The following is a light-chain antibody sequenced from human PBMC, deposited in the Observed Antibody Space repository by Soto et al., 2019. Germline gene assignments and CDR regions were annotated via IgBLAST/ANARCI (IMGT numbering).Light chain of an antibody. J-gene: IGKJ5*01. CDR1: QSVSSN. V-gene: IGKV3-15*01. CDR3: QQSGSFPIT. CDR2: DAS. Sequence: MTQSPSTVSASAGDRATLSCRASQSVSSNLAWYQQKPGQAPRLLIYDASTRDTVIPARFSGSGSGTEFTLTISSLQSEDFAVYYCQQSGSFPITFGQGTRLEIK.